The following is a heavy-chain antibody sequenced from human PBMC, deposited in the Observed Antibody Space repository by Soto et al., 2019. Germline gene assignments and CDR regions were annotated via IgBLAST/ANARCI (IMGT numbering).Heavy chain of an antibody. D-gene: IGHD5-12*01. J-gene: IGHJ4*02. Sequence: QVQLVESGGGLVKPGGSLRLSCVASGFTFSDSYMNWVRQAPGKGLEWVSYISSTSSFTDYAESVKGRFIISRDNAKNSLFLQMNSLRAEDTALYYCARRDGYNYFDFWGQGTLVSVSS. CDR1: GFTFSDSY. V-gene: IGHV3-11*06. CDR2: ISSTSSFT. CDR3: ARRDGYNYFDF.